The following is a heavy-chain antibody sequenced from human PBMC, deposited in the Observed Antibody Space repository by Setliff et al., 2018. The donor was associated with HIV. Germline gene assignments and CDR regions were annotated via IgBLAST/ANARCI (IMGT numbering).Heavy chain of an antibody. CDR3: ARNPRVGMDV. V-gene: IGHV4-39*01. Sequence: PSETLSLTCTVSGGSIRNNNYYWGWIRQPPGKGLEWIGSIYYSGITYYNPSLKSRVTISVDTSNNQFSLHLSSVTAADTAVYYCARNPRVGMDVWGQGTTVTVSS. J-gene: IGHJ6*02. CDR1: GGSIRNNNYY. CDR2: IYYSGIT.